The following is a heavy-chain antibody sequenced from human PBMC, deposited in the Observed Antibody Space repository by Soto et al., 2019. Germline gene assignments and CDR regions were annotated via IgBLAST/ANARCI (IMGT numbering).Heavy chain of an antibody. J-gene: IGHJ5*01. V-gene: IGHV4-30-4*01. Sequence: SSETLSLTCSVSGDSISTVDYFWAWIRQPPGQALEYIGYIYKSTTTYYNPSFESRVAISLDTSKSQFSLTVTSVTAADTAVYFCARGRYCLTGRCFPNWFDSWGQGTLVTVSS. D-gene: IGHD2-15*01. CDR1: GDSISTVDYF. CDR3: ARGRYCLTGRCFPNWFDS. CDR2: IYKSTTT.